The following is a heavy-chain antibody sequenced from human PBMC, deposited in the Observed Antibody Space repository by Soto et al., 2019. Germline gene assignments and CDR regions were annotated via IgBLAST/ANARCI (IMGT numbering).Heavy chain of an antibody. Sequence: ETLSLTRAFSGGSFRGYFWTWIRQPPGRGLEWIGEINRSGSTTYNPSLKSRATISVETSKNHFSLKLRSVTAADTAVYYCARWATYWGQGTLVTVSS. CDR1: GGSFRGYF. J-gene: IGHJ4*02. V-gene: IGHV4-34*01. CDR2: INRSGST. CDR3: ARWATY.